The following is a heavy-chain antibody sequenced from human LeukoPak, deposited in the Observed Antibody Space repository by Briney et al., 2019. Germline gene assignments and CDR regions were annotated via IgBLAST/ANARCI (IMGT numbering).Heavy chain of an antibody. CDR3: ARVRDGYNSDY. D-gene: IGHD5-24*01. CDR2: ISSSGSTI. CDR1: GFTFSSYE. Sequence: PGGSLRLSCAASGFTFSSYEMNWVRQAPGKGLEWVSYISSSGSTIYYADSVKGRLTISRDNAKNSLYLQMNSLRAEDTAVYYCARVRDGYNSDYWGQGTLVTVSS. V-gene: IGHV3-48*03. J-gene: IGHJ4*02.